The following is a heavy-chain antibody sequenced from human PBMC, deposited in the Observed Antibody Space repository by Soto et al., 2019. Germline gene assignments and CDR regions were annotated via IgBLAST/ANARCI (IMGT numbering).Heavy chain of an antibody. V-gene: IGHV1-18*01. CDR1: GYTFTSYG. CDR3: AREVGAALGFWWVAFEY. D-gene: IGHD3-3*01. Sequence: SVKVSCKASGYTFTSYGISWVGQAPGQGREWMGWISAYNGNTNYAQKLQGRVTMTTDTSTSTAYMELRSLRSDDTAVYYCAREVGAALGFWWVAFEYWGQGTLVPVSS. J-gene: IGHJ4*02. CDR2: ISAYNGNT.